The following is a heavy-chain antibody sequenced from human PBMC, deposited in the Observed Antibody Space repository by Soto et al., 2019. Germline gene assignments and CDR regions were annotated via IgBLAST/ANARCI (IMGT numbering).Heavy chain of an antibody. CDR3: ARDSPIGSTFSGYDAIDY. CDR1: GGSVSSNSYT. CDR2: IYSTENT. V-gene: IGHV4-39*02. D-gene: IGHD5-12*01. Sequence: SETLSLTCSVSGGSVSSNSYTWGWIRQSPGKGLEWIASIYSTENTYYHPSLQSRVTISVDTSKNQFFLKLSFVTAADTAVYYCARDSPIGSTFSGYDAIDYWGQGTLVTVSS. J-gene: IGHJ4*02.